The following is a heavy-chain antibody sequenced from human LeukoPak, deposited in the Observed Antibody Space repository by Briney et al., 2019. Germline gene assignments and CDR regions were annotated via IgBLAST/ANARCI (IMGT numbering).Heavy chain of an antibody. Sequence: SETLSLTCTVSGGSMSSYYWSWIRQPPGKGLEWIGYIYYSGSTNYNPSLKSRVTISVDTSKNQFSLKLSSVTAADTAVYYCARDVRAARLSYYYYYMDVWGKGTRSPFP. CDR3: ARDVRAARLSYYYYYMDV. J-gene: IGHJ6*03. CDR1: GGSMSSYY. V-gene: IGHV4-59*01. CDR2: IYYSGST. D-gene: IGHD6-6*01.